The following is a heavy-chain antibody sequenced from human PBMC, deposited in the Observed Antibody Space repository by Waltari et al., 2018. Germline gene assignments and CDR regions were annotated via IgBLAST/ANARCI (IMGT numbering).Heavy chain of an antibody. V-gene: IGHV4-34*01. CDR1: GGSFRGYY. CDR2: SNHSGST. CDR3: AGGNWGIAAAGTDYFDY. Sequence: QVQLQQWGAGLLKPSETLSLTCAVYGGSFRGYYWSWIRQSPGKGLEWIGESNHSGSTNYNPSLMSRVTISVDTSKNQVSLKLSAVTAADTAVYYCAGGNWGIAAAGTDYFDYWGQGTLVTVSS. D-gene: IGHD6-13*01. J-gene: IGHJ4*02.